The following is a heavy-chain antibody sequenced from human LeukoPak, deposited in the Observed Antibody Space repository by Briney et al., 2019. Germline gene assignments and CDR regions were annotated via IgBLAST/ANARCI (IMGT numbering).Heavy chain of an antibody. CDR3: ARGHNWFDP. J-gene: IGHJ5*02. CDR1: GGSFSGYY. V-gene: IGHV4-34*01. CDR2: INHSGST. Sequence: SETLSLTCAVYGGSFSGYYWSWIRQPPGKGLEWIGEINHSGSTDYNPSLKSRVTISVDTSKNQFSLKLSSVTAADTAVYYCARGHNWFDPWGQGTLVTVSS.